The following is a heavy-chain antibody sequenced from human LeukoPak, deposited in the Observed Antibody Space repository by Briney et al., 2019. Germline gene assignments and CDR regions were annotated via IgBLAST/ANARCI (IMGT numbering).Heavy chain of an antibody. D-gene: IGHD3-9*01. J-gene: IGHJ4*02. CDR1: GFTFSSYG. V-gene: IGHV3-23*01. Sequence: GGTLRLSCAASGFTFSSYGMSWVRQAPGKGLEWVSAISGSGGSTYYADSVKGRFTISRDSSKNTLYLQMNSLRAEDTAVYYCAKDIYYDILTGYRDWGQGTLVTVSS. CDR2: ISGSGGST. CDR3: AKDIYYDILTGYRD.